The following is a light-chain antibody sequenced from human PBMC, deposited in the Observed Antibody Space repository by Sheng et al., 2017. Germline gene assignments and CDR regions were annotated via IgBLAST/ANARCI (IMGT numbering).Light chain of an antibody. CDR1: NIGSKS. Sequence: SYELTQPPSVSVAPGKTASISCGGNNIGSKSVHWYQQKPGQAPMVVVYDDSDRPSGIPERFSGSNSGNTATLTISRVEAGDEADYYCQVWDTATDLGVFGGGTKLTVL. CDR3: QVWDTATDLGV. CDR2: DDS. V-gene: IGLV3-21*03. J-gene: IGLJ2*01.